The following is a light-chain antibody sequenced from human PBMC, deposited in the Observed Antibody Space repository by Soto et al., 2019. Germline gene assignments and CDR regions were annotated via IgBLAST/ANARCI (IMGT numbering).Light chain of an antibody. CDR2: AAS. V-gene: IGKV1-33*01. Sequence: DIQMTQSPSSLSASVGDRGTITCRASQSISRYLNWYQQKPGKATKLMIYAASSLQSGVPSRFSGNGSGTDFTFTISSLQPEDIATYYCQQYDNLPLTFGGGTKVDIK. J-gene: IGKJ4*01. CDR1: QSISRY. CDR3: QQYDNLPLT.